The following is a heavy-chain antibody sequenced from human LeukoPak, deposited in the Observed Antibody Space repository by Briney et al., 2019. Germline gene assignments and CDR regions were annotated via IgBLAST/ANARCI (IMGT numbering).Heavy chain of an antibody. J-gene: IGHJ6*02. CDR1: GFTFSRFW. CDR3: ARVSGYCSSTSCPIQYYYGMDV. Sequence: GGSLRLSCAASGFTFSRFWMTWVRQAPGKGLKWVANINQDGSEKYYVDSVKGRFTISRDNAKNSLYLQMNSLRAEDTAVYYCARVSGYCSSTSCPIQYYYGMDVWGQGTTVTVSS. CDR2: INQDGSEK. D-gene: IGHD2-2*03. V-gene: IGHV3-7*01.